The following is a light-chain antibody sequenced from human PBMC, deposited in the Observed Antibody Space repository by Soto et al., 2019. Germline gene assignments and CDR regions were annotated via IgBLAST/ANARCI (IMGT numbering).Light chain of an antibody. CDR3: QHRTSWRMYT. J-gene: IGKJ2*01. CDR1: QSVSNF. V-gene: IGKV3-11*01. CDR2: AAS. Sequence: EVLLTQSPATLSLSPGERATLSCRASQSVSNFLAWYQQKPGQAPRLLIYAASNRATGIPARFSGSGSGTDFTLTISSLEPEDFPVYYCQHRTSWRMYTFAQGTKLEIK.